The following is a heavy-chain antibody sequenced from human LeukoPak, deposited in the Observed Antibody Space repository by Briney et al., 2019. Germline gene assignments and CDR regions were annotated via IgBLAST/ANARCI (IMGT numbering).Heavy chain of an antibody. Sequence: PSETLSLTCAVSGGSISNYYWSWIRQPPGKGLEWIGFIYYSGSTNYNPSLKSRVTISVHTSKNQFSLKLSSVTAADTAVYYCARTTEGGYSYGSFYYYYMDVWGKGATVTISS. CDR3: ARTTEGGYSYGSFYYYYMDV. V-gene: IGHV4-59*01. J-gene: IGHJ6*03. CDR2: IYYSGST. CDR1: GGSISNYY. D-gene: IGHD5-18*01.